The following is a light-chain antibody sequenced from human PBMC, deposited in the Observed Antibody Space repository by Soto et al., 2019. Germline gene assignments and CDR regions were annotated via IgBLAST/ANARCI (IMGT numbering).Light chain of an antibody. V-gene: IGLV2-14*01. J-gene: IGLJ2*01. CDR1: SSDVGGYNY. CDR2: EVS. Sequence: QSALTQPASVSGSPGQSITISCTGTSSDVGGYNYVSWYQQHPGKAPKLMIYEVSNRPSGVSNRFSGSKSGNTASLTISGLQAEDEANYYSSSYTTSSTLYVVFGGGTKLTVL. CDR3: SSYTTSSTLYVV.